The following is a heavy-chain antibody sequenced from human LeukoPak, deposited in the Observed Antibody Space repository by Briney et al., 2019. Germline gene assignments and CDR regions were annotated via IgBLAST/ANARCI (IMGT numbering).Heavy chain of an antibody. CDR3: ATFSYAGNAGGSAGS. Sequence: PGGSLRLSCAASGFTVSSNYMSWVRQAPGKGLEWVSVIYSGGSTYYADSVKGRFSISRDNSKNTVFLQMNSLRAEDTAVYYCATFSYAGNAGGSAGSWGQGTLVTVSS. V-gene: IGHV3-53*01. CDR1: GFTVSSNY. D-gene: IGHD4-23*01. J-gene: IGHJ5*02. CDR2: IYSGGST.